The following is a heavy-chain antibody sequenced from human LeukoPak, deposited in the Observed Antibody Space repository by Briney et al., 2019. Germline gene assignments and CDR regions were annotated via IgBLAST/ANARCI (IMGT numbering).Heavy chain of an antibody. CDR2: IKQDGSEK. V-gene: IGHV3-7*01. CDR3: ARGSLPAAYYDFWSGYKPDLDY. CDR1: GFTFSSYW. J-gene: IGHJ4*02. Sequence: GGSLRLSCAASGFTFSSYWMSWVRQAPGKGLEWVANIKQDGSEKYYVDSVKGRFTISRDNAKNSLYLQMNSLRAEDTAVYYCARGSLPAAYYDFWSGYKPDLDYWGQGTLVTVSS. D-gene: IGHD3-3*01.